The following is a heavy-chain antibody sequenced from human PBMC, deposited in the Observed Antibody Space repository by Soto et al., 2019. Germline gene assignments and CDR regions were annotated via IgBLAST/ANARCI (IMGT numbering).Heavy chain of an antibody. CDR3: ARGGKMAYFDY. Sequence: QVQLQQWGAGLLKPSETLSLTGAVYGVSFSGYYWSWIRQPPGKGLEWIGEINHSGSTNYNPSLKIRVTISVDTAKNQFALKLSAVTAADTAVDYCARGGKMAYFDYWGQGTLVTVSS. V-gene: IGHV4-34*01. CDR2: INHSGST. CDR1: GVSFSGYY. J-gene: IGHJ4*02.